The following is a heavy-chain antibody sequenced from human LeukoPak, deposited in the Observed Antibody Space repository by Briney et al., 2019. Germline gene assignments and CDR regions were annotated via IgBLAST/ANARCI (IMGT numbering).Heavy chain of an antibody. Sequence: SVKVSCKASGDTFSDYANSWMRQAPGQGLEWMGGIIPISGTANYAQKFQGRVTITADESTRTAHMELSSLRSDDTAVYYCARGPHTSSWYKHAFDIWAQGTMVTVSS. V-gene: IGHV1-69*13. J-gene: IGHJ3*02. D-gene: IGHD6-13*01. CDR1: GDTFSDYA. CDR2: IIPISGTA. CDR3: ARGPHTSSWYKHAFDI.